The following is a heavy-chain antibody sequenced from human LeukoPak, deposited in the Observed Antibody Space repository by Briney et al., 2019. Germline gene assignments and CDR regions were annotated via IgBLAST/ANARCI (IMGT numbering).Heavy chain of an antibody. CDR2: IYYSGST. D-gene: IGHD3-16*01. CDR3: ASWYGGFDY. Sequence: SETLSLTCTVSGGSISSSSYYWGWIRQPPGEGLEWIGSIYYSGSTYYNPSLKSRVTISVDTSKNQFSLKLSSVTAADTAVYYCASWYGGFDYWGQGTLVTVSS. J-gene: IGHJ4*02. CDR1: GGSISSSSYY. V-gene: IGHV4-39*01.